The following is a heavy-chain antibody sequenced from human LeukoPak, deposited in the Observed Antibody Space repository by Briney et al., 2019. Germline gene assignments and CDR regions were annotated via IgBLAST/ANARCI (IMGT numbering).Heavy chain of an antibody. V-gene: IGHV3-23*01. D-gene: IGHD6-19*01. J-gene: IGHJ4*02. CDR1: GFTFSGYA. CDR2: ISGSGGIT. CDR3: AKTTAGYSSGRYPGWPVDY. Sequence: PGGSLRLSCAASGFTFSGYAIYWVRQAPGKGLGWVSGISGSGGITYFADPVKGRFTISRDNSKNTVYLQMNSLRVEDTAVYYCAKTTAGYSSGRYPGWPVDYWGQGTLVTVSS.